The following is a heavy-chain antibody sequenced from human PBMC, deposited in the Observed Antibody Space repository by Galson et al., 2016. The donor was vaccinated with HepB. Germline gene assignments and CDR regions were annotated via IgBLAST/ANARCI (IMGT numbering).Heavy chain of an antibody. Sequence: ETLSLTCTVAGGSMSDRLYSWGWIRQPPGKGLEWIGTMYYSWNTYHNPSLKSRLTISVDTSKDQFSLELSSVTAADKAVYYCARQPGYYYDSSGYYYLNKLCNWYFDLWGRGTLVTVSS. CDR2: MYYSWNT. D-gene: IGHD3-22*01. V-gene: IGHV4-39*01. CDR1: GGSMSDRLYS. CDR3: ARQPGYYYDSSGYYYLNKLCNWYFDL. J-gene: IGHJ2*01.